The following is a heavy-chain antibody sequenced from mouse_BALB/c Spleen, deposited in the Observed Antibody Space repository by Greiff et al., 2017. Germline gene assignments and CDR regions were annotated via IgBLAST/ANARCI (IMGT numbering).Heavy chain of an antibody. CDR2: IYPGGGYT. Sequence: VQLQQSGAELVRPGTSVKISCKASGYTFTNYWLGWVKQRPGHGLEWIGDIYPGGGYTNYNEKFKGKATLTADTSSSTAYMQLSSLTSEDSAVYFCARNYGSSSYYAMDYWGQGTSVTVSS. J-gene: IGHJ4*01. CDR1: GYTFTNYW. D-gene: IGHD1-1*01. CDR3: ARNYGSSSYYAMDY. V-gene: IGHV1-63*02.